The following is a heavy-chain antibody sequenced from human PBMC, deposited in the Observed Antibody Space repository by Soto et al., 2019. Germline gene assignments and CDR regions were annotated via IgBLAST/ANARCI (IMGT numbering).Heavy chain of an antibody. CDR2: ISGSGAMT. Sequence: RGGSLRLSCAASGFTFRNYAMTWVRQAPGKGLEWVSGISGSGAMTYYADSVKDHFTISRDNSKNTLYLQMNTLRAEDTAIYYCAREIVESAQVPIPGDAWGQGSLVTVSS. J-gene: IGHJ5*02. V-gene: IGHV3-23*01. D-gene: IGHD3-16*02. CDR1: GFTFRNYA. CDR3: AREIVESAQVPIPGDA.